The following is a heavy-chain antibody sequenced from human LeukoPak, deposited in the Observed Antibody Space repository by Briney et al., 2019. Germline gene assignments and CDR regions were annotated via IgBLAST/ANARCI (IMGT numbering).Heavy chain of an antibody. CDR3: AREHGWTHYIDS. J-gene: IGHJ4*02. CDR2: ISYDGSNK. V-gene: IGHV3-30*03. D-gene: IGHD3-10*01. CDR1: GFTFSSYG. Sequence: PGGSLRLSCAASGFTFSSYGMHWVRQAPGKGLEWVAVISYDGSNKYYADSVKGRFTISRDNSKNTLYLQMNSLRAEDTAVYYCAREHGWTHYIDSWGQGTLVTVSS.